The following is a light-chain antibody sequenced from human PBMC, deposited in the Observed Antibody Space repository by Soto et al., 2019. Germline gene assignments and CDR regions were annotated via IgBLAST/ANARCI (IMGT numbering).Light chain of an antibody. Sequence: QSVLTQPPSAAGSPGQSVTISCTGTSSEVGGYNYVSWYQQHPGKAPKLMIYEVTKRPSGVPDRFSGSKSGNPASLTVSGLQAEDEADYYCSSYAGSNNYVFGTGTKVTVL. CDR1: SSEVGGYNY. V-gene: IGLV2-8*01. J-gene: IGLJ1*01. CDR3: SSYAGSNNYV. CDR2: EVT.